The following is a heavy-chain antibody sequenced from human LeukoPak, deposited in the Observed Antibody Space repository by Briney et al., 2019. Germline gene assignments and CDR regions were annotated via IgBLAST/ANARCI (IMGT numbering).Heavy chain of an antibody. Sequence: SETLSLTCTVSGDSISSSFYYWGWVRQPPGKGLEWIGRIYYSGNTYYNPFLKSRVTISVDTPKNHFSLQLSSVTAADTAVYYCARVKRASSVTIFGVVPDYWGQGTLVTVSS. CDR3: ARVKRASSVTIFGVVPDY. V-gene: IGHV4-39*02. CDR2: IYYSGNT. D-gene: IGHD3-3*01. CDR1: GDSISSSFYY. J-gene: IGHJ4*02.